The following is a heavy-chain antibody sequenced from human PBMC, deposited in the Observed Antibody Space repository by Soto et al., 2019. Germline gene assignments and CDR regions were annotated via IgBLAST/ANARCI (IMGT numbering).Heavy chain of an antibody. D-gene: IGHD2-2*01. CDR1: GFTFSTYS. CDR2: LSSGGSYI. V-gene: IGHV3-21*01. Sequence: EVQLVESGGGLVKPGGSLRLSCAASGFTFSTYSMNWVRQAPGKGLEWVASLSSGGSYISHADSVTGRFTISRDNAKNSLSLQMHNLRAEDTAVYYCATTMRISPAMDVWGKGTTVTVSS. CDR3: ATTMRISPAMDV. J-gene: IGHJ6*04.